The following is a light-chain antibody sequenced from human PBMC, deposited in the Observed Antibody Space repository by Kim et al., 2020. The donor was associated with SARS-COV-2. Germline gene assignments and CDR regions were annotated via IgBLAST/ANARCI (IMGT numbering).Light chain of an antibody. CDR3: AAWDDSLDGVV. J-gene: IGLJ2*01. CDR1: SSNIGSNT. V-gene: IGLV1-44*01. CDR2: SNY. Sequence: QLVLTQPPSASGTPGQRVTISCSGSSSNIGSNTVNWYQQNPGTAPKVVIYSNYQRPSGVPDRFSGSKSGTSASLAISGLQSEDEADYYCAAWDDSLDGVVFGGGTQLTVL.